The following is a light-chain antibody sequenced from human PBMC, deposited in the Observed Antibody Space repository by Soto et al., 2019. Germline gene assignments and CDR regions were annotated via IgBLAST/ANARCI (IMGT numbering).Light chain of an antibody. CDR1: QDITRW. V-gene: IGKV1-12*01. CDR2: GAS. J-gene: IGKJ4*01. Sequence: DIQMTLSPSSVSGSVGDRVTITCRASQDITRWLAWYQQKPGKAPKLLIYGASSLQSGVPSRFSGSGSETDFTLTISSLQPEDSATYYCQQTNTFPLTFGGGTKVDIK. CDR3: QQTNTFPLT.